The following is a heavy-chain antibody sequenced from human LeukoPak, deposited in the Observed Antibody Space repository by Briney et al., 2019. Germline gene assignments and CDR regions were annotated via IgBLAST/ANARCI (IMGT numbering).Heavy chain of an antibody. CDR1: GYTFTSYH. Sequence: ASVKVSCKASGYTFTSYHMHWVRQAPREGLEWMGIINPSGGSTRYAQKFQGRVTMTRDMSTSTAYMELSSLRSEDTAVYYCAADKDDIVATIEVWGQGTLVTVSS. V-gene: IGHV1-46*01. D-gene: IGHD5-12*01. J-gene: IGHJ4*02. CDR3: AADKDDIVATIEV. CDR2: INPSGGST.